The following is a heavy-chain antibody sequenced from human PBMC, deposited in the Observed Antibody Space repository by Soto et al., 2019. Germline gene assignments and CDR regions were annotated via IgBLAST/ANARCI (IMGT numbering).Heavy chain of an antibody. CDR3: ARLHASGSLDY. Sequence: GGSLRLSCAASGFTFNSYAMYWVRQAPGKGLEWVAVISYDGSNKYYADSVKGRFTISRDNSKNTLYLQMNSLRAEDTAVYYCARLHASGSLDYWGQGTLVTVSS. D-gene: IGHD3-10*01. CDR1: GFTFNSYA. J-gene: IGHJ4*02. CDR2: ISYDGSNK. V-gene: IGHV3-30*04.